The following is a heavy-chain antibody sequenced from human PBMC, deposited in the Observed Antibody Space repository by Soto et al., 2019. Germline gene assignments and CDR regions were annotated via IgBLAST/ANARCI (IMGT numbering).Heavy chain of an antibody. D-gene: IGHD3-22*01. CDR3: ASPLPPTYYYDSSGYHDAFDI. CDR2: ISSSSSYI. Sequence: GGSLRLSCAASGFTFSSYSMNWVRQAPGKGLEWVSSISSSSSYIYYADSVKGRFTISRDNAKNSLYLQMNSLRAEDTAVYYCASPLPPTYYYDSSGYHDAFDIWGQGTMVTVSS. CDR1: GFTFSSYS. V-gene: IGHV3-21*01. J-gene: IGHJ3*02.